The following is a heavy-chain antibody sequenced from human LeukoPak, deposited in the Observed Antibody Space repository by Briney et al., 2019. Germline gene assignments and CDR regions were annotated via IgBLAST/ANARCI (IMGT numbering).Heavy chain of an antibody. CDR3: ANAGRRYSQEKSFDY. D-gene: IGHD2-21*01. CDR1: GFTFSSYE. J-gene: IGHJ4*02. CDR2: ISSSGSTI. Sequence: PGGSLRLSCAASGFTFSSYEMNWVRQAPGKGLEWVSYISSSGSTIYYADSVKGRFTISRDNAKNSLYLQMNSLRAEDTAVHYCANAGRRYSQEKSFDYWGQGTLVTVSS. V-gene: IGHV3-48*03.